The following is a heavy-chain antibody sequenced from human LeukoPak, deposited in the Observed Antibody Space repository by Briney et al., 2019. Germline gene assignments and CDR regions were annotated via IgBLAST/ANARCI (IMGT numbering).Heavy chain of an antibody. Sequence: GGSLRLSCAASGLTFSDYYMSWIRRAPGKGLEWVPYISSSGSTIYYADSVKGRFTIYRDNAKNSLYLQMNSLRAEDTAVYYCAREANGAARYWGQGTLVTVSS. D-gene: IGHD6-6*01. CDR1: GLTFSDYY. J-gene: IGHJ4*02. V-gene: IGHV3-11*01. CDR3: AREANGAARY. CDR2: ISSSGSTI.